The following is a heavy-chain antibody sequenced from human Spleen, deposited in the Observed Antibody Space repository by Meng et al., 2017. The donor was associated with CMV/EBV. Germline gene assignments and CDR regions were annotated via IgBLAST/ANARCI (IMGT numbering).Heavy chain of an antibody. Sequence: SGFTIDDYDLSWVRQAPWKGLEWVSGINWNGGSTGYADSVKGRFTISRDNAKNSLYLQMNSLRAEDTALYYCARVRTYSSPGYFDYWGQGTLVTVSS. V-gene: IGHV3-20*03. J-gene: IGHJ4*02. D-gene: IGHD6-13*01. CDR1: GFTIDDYD. CDR2: INWNGGST. CDR3: ARVRTYSSPGYFDY.